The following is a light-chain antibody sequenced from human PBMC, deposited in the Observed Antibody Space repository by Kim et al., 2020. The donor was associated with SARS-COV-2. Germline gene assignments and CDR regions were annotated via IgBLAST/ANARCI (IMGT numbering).Light chain of an antibody. CDR1: QRVSSSF. Sequence: SPGEVAPLSFSARQRVSSSFLALYQQNPGQAPRLLLYGASSRATGIPDRFSGSGSGTDFTLTISRLEPEDFAVYYCQQYGSSPRTFGQGTKVDIK. CDR2: GAS. CDR3: QQYGSSPRT. J-gene: IGKJ1*01. V-gene: IGKV3-20*01.